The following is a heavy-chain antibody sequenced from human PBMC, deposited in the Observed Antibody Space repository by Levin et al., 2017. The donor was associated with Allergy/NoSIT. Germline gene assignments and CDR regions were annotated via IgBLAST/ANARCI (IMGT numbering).Heavy chain of an antibody. V-gene: IGHV1-46*01. Sequence: ASVKVSCKASGYTFTSYYMHWVRQAPGQGLEWMGIINPSGGSTSYAQKFQGRVTMTRDTSTSTVYMELSSLRSEDTAVYYCARDKAQGVVIKSNHYMDVWGKGTTVTVSS. CDR3: ARDKAQGVVIKSNHYMDV. J-gene: IGHJ6*03. CDR1: GYTFTSYY. CDR2: INPSGGST. D-gene: IGHD3-22*01.